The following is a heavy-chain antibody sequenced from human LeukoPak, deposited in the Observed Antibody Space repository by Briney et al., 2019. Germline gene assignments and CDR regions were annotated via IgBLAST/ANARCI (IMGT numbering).Heavy chain of an antibody. Sequence: PGGSLRLSCAASGFTFSSYAMHWVRQAPGKGLEWVAVISYDGSNKYYADSVKGRFTISRDNSKNTLYLQMNSLRAEDTAVYYCARALIVVVPAAITPHDYWGQGTLVTVSS. CDR3: ARALIVVVPAAITPHDY. V-gene: IGHV3-30-3*01. J-gene: IGHJ4*02. CDR1: GFTFSSYA. D-gene: IGHD2-2*02. CDR2: ISYDGSNK.